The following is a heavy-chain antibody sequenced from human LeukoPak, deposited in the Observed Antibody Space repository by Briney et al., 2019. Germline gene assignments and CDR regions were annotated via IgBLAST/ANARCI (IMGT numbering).Heavy chain of an antibody. D-gene: IGHD3-10*01. CDR2: INSGGVGT. CDR3: AKSSGYARAEYFTH. CDR1: GFTFSNYA. V-gene: IGHV3-23*01. Sequence: GGSLRLSCAASGFTFSNYAMSWVRQAPGKAPEGVSAINSGGVGTYYSADVEGRFTISRDNSKNNLSLHMSRLRAEDSAMYYCAKSSGYARAEYFTHWGQGTLVTVSS. J-gene: IGHJ1*01.